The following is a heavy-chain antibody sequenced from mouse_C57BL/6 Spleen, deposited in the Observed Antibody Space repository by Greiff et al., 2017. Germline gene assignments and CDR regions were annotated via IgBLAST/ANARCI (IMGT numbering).Heavy chain of an antibody. D-gene: IGHD1-1*01. Sequence: QVQLQQSGAELVKPGASVKISCKASGYAFSSYWMNWVKQRPGKGLEWIGQIYPGDGDTNYNGKFKGKATLTADKSSSTAYMQLSSLTSEDSAVYFCERSLSSHWYFDVWGTGTTVTVSS. CDR3: ERSLSSHWYFDV. CDR2: IYPGDGDT. V-gene: IGHV1-80*01. J-gene: IGHJ1*03. CDR1: GYAFSSYW.